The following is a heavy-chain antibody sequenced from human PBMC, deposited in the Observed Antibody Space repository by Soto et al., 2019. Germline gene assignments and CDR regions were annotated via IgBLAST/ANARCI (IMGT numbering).Heavy chain of an antibody. CDR1: GYTFTSYG. D-gene: IGHD2-2*01. V-gene: IGHV1-18*01. CDR3: ATSANCISSTCTRGGPYSYYYGLDV. J-gene: IGHJ6*02. Sequence: RASVKVSFKASGYTFTSYGISWVRQAPGQGLEWMGWISAYNGNTNYAQKLKGRLTMTTDTSTNTAYMELRTLRSDDTAVYYCATSANCISSTCTRGGPYSYYYGLDVWGRGTTVTGAS. CDR2: ISAYNGNT.